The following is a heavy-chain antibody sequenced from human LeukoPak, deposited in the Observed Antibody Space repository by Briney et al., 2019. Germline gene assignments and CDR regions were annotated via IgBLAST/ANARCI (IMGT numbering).Heavy chain of an antibody. CDR3: ASDIYGSGSYYKGDYYYYYMDV. CDR1: GGSISSYY. Sequence: SETLSLTCTVSGGSISSYYWSWIRQPPGKGLEWIGYIYYSGSTNYNPSLKSRVTISVDTSKNQFSLKLSSVTAADTAVYYCASDIYGSGSYYKGDYYYYYMDVWGKGTTVTVSS. D-gene: IGHD3-10*01. CDR2: IYYSGST. J-gene: IGHJ6*03. V-gene: IGHV4-59*01.